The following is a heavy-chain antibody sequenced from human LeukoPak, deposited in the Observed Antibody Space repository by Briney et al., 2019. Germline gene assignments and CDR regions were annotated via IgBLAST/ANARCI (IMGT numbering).Heavy chain of an antibody. Sequence: GGSLRLSCAASGFTFSYYSMNWVRQAPGRGLEWVSCISSSSSLIFYSDSVRGRFTISRDNAKNLLYLHMNSLRVQDTAVYYCAKVDRGDYSSSPVPYYNYYMNVWGKGTTVTVSS. D-gene: IGHD6-13*01. CDR2: ISSSSSLI. CDR1: GFTFSYYS. J-gene: IGHJ6*03. V-gene: IGHV3-21*01. CDR3: AKVDRGDYSSSPVPYYNYYMNV.